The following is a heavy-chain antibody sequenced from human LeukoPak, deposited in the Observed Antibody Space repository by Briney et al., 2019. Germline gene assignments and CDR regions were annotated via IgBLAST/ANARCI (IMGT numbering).Heavy chain of an antibody. Sequence: ASVKVSCKASGYTLSGYYMHWVRQATGQGPEWMGWMNPNSGNTGYAQKFQGRVTMTRNTSISTAYMELSSLRSEDTAVYYCARGHRRIRWFGELLLPYYYYYMDVWGKGTTVTISS. CDR1: GYTLSGYY. CDR3: ARGHRRIRWFGELLLPYYYYYMDV. D-gene: IGHD3-10*01. J-gene: IGHJ6*03. V-gene: IGHV1-8*02. CDR2: MNPNSGNT.